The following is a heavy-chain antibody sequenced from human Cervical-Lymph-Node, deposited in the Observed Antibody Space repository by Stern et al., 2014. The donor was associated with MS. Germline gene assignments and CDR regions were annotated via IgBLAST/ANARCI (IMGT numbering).Heavy chain of an antibody. J-gene: IGHJ6*02. Sequence: VQLVESGGGLVKPGGSPRLSCVASGFPFSDYYMSWIRQAPGKGLEWVSYLSSSGSYTNYADSVKGRFTISRDNAKNSLYLQTNSRRAEDTAVYYCARGAAGTSLFYDYGLDVWGQGTTVTVSS. CDR3: ARGAAGTSLFYDYGLDV. V-gene: IGHV3-11*06. CDR2: LSSSGSYT. D-gene: IGHD6-25*01. CDR1: GFPFSDYY.